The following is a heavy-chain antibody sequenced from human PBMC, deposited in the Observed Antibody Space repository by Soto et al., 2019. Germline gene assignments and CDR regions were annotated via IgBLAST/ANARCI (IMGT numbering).Heavy chain of an antibody. CDR2: ISYDGSNK. Sequence: QVQLVESGGGVVQPGRSLRLSCAASGFTFSSYGMHWVRQAPGKGLEWVAVISYDGSNKYYADSVKGRFTISRDNSKNTLYLQMNSLRAEDTAVYYCAKDESYCSGGSCYVFVYWGQGTLVTVSS. D-gene: IGHD2-15*01. CDR1: GFTFSSYG. J-gene: IGHJ4*02. CDR3: AKDESYCSGGSCYVFVY. V-gene: IGHV3-30*18.